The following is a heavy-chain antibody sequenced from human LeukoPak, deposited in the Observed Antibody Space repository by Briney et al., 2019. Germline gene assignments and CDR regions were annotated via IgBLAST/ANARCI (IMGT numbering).Heavy chain of an antibody. CDR1: GGSISSGGYY. J-gene: IGHJ4*02. CDR3: AREVITVIRGVIVTSRFDY. CDR2: IYYSGST. V-gene: IGHV4-31*03. Sequence: SQTLSLTCTVSGGSISSGGYYWSWIRQHPGKGLEWIGYIYYSGSTYYNPSLKSRVTISVDPSKNQFSLKLNSVTAADTAVYYCAREVITVIRGVIVTSRFDYWGQGTLVTVSS. D-gene: IGHD3-10*01.